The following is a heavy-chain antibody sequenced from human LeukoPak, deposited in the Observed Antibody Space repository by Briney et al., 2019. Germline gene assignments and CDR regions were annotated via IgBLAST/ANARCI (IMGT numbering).Heavy chain of an antibody. CDR2: TSGSGGST. CDR1: GFTFSSYA. J-gene: IGHJ4*02. CDR3: AKGWGITMIVVDPDYFDY. D-gene: IGHD3-22*01. V-gene: IGHV3-23*01. Sequence: PGGSLRLSCAASGFTFSSYAMSWVRQAPGKGLEWVSATSGSGGSTYFADSVKGRFTISRDNSKNTLYLQMNSLRAEDTAVYYCAKGWGITMIVVDPDYFDYWGQGTLVTVSS.